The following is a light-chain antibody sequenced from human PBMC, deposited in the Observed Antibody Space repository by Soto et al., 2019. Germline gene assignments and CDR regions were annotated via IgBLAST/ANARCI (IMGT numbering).Light chain of an antibody. J-gene: IGLJ3*02. Sequence: QSALTQPASVSGSPGQSITISCTGTSSDVGGYNYVSWYQHHPGKAPKLMIYEVSNRPSGVSNRFSGSKSGNTASLTISGLQAEDGADYYCSSYTGSSTPVFGGGTQLTVL. CDR2: EVS. CDR1: SSDVGGYNY. CDR3: SSYTGSSTPV. V-gene: IGLV2-14*01.